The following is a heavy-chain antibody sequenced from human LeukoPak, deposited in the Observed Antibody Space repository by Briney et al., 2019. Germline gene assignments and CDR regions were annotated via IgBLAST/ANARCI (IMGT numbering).Heavy chain of an antibody. J-gene: IGHJ4*02. V-gene: IGHV1-18*04. D-gene: IGHD3-22*01. CDR1: GYTFTGYY. Sequence: ASVKVSCKASGYTFTGYYMHWVRQAPGQGLEWMGWISAYNGNTNYAQKLQGRVTMTTDTSTSTAYMELRGLRSDDTAVYYCARDFPMFLAAIGGYYSLDYWGQGTLVTVSS. CDR3: ARDFPMFLAAIGGYYSLDY. CDR2: ISAYNGNT.